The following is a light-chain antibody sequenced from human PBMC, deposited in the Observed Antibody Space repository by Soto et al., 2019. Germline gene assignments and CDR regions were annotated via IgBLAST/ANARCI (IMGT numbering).Light chain of an antibody. CDR2: DVS. Sequence: EIVMTQSPATLSVSPGERATLSCRASQSVTTNFAWYQQKSGQSPRLPIYDVSNRATGVPARFSGSGSETDFTLTISGLRSEDSAVYFCQQYNNWPFSFGQGTRLEIK. J-gene: IGKJ5*01. CDR3: QQYNNWPFS. V-gene: IGKV3-15*01. CDR1: QSVTTN.